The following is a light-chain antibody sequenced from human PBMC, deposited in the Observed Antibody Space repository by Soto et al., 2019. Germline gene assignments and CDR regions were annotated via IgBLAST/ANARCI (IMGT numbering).Light chain of an antibody. CDR1: SSNIGAGYD. CDR2: GNS. J-gene: IGLJ2*01. V-gene: IGLV1-40*01. Sequence: QSVLTQPPSVSGAPGQRVTIYCTGHSSNIGAGYDVHWYQQLPGTAPKLLIYGNSNRPSGVPDRFSGSKSGTSASLAITGLQAEDEADYYCQSYDSSLSGSVFGGGTKVTV. CDR3: QSYDSSLSGSV.